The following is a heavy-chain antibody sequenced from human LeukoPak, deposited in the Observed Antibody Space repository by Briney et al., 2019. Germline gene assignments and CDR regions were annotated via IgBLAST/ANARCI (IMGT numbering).Heavy chain of an antibody. J-gene: IGHJ5*01. CDR3: ARSWNVDWFAS. D-gene: IGHD1-1*01. CDR2: ISGSSEST. CDR1: GFTFSDYV. V-gene: IGHV3-23*01. Sequence: GGSLRLSCAASGFTFSDYVMTWARQAPGGRLEWVSAISGSSESTHYADSVKGRFTISRDNAKNTLSLQMNSLRAEDTAVYYCARSWNVDWFASWGQGTLVTVSS.